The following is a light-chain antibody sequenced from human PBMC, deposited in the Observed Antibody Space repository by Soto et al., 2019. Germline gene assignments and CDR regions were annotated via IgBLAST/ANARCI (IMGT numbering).Light chain of an antibody. V-gene: IGKV3-20*01. J-gene: IGKJ2*01. CDR2: GAS. Sequence: EIVLTQSPGTLSLSPGERATLSCRASQSVSSSYLAWYQQRPGQAPRLLMYGASSRATGIPDRFSGGGSGTDFTLTISRLEPEDFAVFYCQLYGSSPRMYTFGQGNRLEIK. CDR1: QSVSSSY. CDR3: QLYGSSPRMYT.